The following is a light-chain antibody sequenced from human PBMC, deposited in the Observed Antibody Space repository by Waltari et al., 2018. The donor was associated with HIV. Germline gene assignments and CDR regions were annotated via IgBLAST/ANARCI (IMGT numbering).Light chain of an antibody. CDR1: NSNVESTP. Sequence: QSVLTQPPSVSGTPGQRVPISCSGTNSNVESTPVSWYQPLPAAAPQLLIFANDKRPLGVPDRFSGSKSGTSASLSISGLRSEDEADYYCAAWADVLSAWVFGGGTKLSVL. J-gene: IGLJ3*02. V-gene: IGLV1-47*01. CDR2: AND. CDR3: AAWADVLSAWV.